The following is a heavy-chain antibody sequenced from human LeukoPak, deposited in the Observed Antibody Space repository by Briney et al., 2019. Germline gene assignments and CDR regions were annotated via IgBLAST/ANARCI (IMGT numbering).Heavy chain of an antibody. CDR2: INPSGGST. D-gene: IGHD3-22*01. CDR1: GYTFTSYG. V-gene: IGHV1-46*01. CDR3: ARGEDYYYDSSGYFDY. Sequence: ASVKVSCKASGYTFTSYGISWVRQAPGQGLEWMGIINPSGGSTSYAQKFQGRVTMTRDTSTSTVYMELSSLRSEDTAVYYCARGEDYYYDSSGYFDYWGQGTLVTVSS. J-gene: IGHJ4*02.